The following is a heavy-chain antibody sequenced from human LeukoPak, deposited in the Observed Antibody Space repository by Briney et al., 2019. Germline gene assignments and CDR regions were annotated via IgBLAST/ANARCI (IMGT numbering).Heavy chain of an antibody. V-gene: IGHV3-23*01. CDR2: ITSSWTP. CDR1: GFTFGNYA. J-gene: IGHJ5*02. Sequence: PGGSLRLSCAASGFTFGNYAMTWVRPAPGKGLEWVSSITSSWTPYYADSLQGRFTISRDNSKNTLYLQMNSLRAEDTAVYYCAKVQQLGLPWFDPWGEGNLFTVSS. D-gene: IGHD6-13*01. CDR3: AKVQQLGLPWFDP.